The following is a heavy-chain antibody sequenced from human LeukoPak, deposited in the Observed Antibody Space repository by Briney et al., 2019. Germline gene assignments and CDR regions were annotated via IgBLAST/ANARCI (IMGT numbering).Heavy chain of an antibody. CDR3: ARDSVEMITFGGVIAY. CDR1: GYTFTDYY. Sequence: ASVKVSCKASGYTFTDYYLHWVRQAPGQGLEWMGWINPNSGGPNYARKFQGRVTMTRDTSITTAYMEVNRLRSDDTAVYYCARDSVEMITFGGVIAYWGQGTLVTVSS. J-gene: IGHJ4*02. CDR2: INPNSGGP. V-gene: IGHV1-2*02. D-gene: IGHD3-16*02.